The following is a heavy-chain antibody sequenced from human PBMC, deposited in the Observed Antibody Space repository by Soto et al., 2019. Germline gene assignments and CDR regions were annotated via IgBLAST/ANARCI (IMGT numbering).Heavy chain of an antibody. CDR1: GGSISSYY. CDR3: AXXXXXXXXXXXXYFDY. Sequence: QVQLQESGPGLVKPSETLSLTCTVSGGSISSYYWSWIRQPPGKGLEWIGYIYYSGSTNYNPSLKSRVTISVDTSKNQFSLKLSSVTAADTAVYYCAXXXXXXXXXXXXYFDYWGQGTLVTVSS. J-gene: IGHJ4*02. CDR2: IYYSGST. V-gene: IGHV4-59*01.